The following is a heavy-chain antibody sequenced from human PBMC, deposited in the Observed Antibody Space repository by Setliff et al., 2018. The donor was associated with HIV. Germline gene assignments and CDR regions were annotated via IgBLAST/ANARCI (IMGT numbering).Heavy chain of an antibody. V-gene: IGHV1-18*01. D-gene: IGHD3-22*01. CDR3: ARMGYIDSSGYPDH. CDR1: GYTFFSYG. Sequence: ASVKVSCKASGYTFFSYGINWVRQAPGQGLEWMGWIRPYTSDTNYAQKFHSRITMTTDTSTSTAYMELRSLTSDDTAVYFCARMGYIDSSGYPDHWGQGTLVTAPQ. CDR2: IRPYTSDT. J-gene: IGHJ5*02.